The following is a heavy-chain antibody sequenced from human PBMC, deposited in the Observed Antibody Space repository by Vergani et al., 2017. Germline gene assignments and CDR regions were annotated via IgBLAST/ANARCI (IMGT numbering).Heavy chain of an antibody. CDR3: GKGPLYYYDSSGYFDY. Sequence: EVQLLESGGGLVQPGGSLRLSCAASGFTFSNYAMSWVRQAPGKGLEWVSTISGSGGGTYYADSVKGRFTISRDNSKNTLYLQMNSLRAEDTAVYYGGKGPLYYYDSSGYFDYWGQGTLVTVSS. CDR1: GFTFSNYA. J-gene: IGHJ4*02. D-gene: IGHD3-22*01. V-gene: IGHV3-23*01. CDR2: ISGSGGGT.